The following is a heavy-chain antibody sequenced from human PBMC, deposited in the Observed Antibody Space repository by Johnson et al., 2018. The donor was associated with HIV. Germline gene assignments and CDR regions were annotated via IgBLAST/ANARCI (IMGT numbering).Heavy chain of an antibody. Sequence: QVQLVESGGGVVKPGRSLRLSCAASGFTFSSYAMHWVRQAPGKGLEWVAVISYDGSNKYYADSVKGRFTISRDNSKNTLYLQMNSLRAEDTALYFCARDSGAPGNDAFDIWGQGTMVTISS. CDR2: ISYDGSNK. V-gene: IGHV3-30-3*01. J-gene: IGHJ3*02. CDR3: ARDSGAPGNDAFDI. CDR1: GFTFSSYA. D-gene: IGHD1-26*01.